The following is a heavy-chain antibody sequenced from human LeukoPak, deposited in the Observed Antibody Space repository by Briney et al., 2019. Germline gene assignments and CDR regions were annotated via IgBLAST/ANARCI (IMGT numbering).Heavy chain of an antibody. CDR1: GFTFSSYA. Sequence: GGYLRLSCAASGFTFSSYAMHWVRQAPGKGLEWVAVISYDGSNKYYADSVKGRFTISRDNSKNTLYLQMNSLRAEDTAVYYCARAGSVELHLDYWGQGTLVTVSS. V-gene: IGHV3-30*04. D-gene: IGHD1-26*01. CDR3: ARAGSVELHLDY. J-gene: IGHJ4*02. CDR2: ISYDGSNK.